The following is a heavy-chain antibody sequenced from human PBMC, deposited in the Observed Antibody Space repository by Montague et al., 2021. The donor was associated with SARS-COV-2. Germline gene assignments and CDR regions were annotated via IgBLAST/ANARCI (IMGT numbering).Heavy chain of an antibody. CDR2: ISHGGST. Sequence: SETLSLTCAVHGTSFSGYYWNWIRQPPGKGLEWIGEISHGGSTKCSPSLKSRLTISADTSKNQFSLKLTSVAAADTAVYYCARLRDGVVPSPILGVGPYYSYYYMDVWGRGTTVTVSS. CDR1: GTSFSGYY. J-gene: IGHJ6*03. V-gene: IGHV4-34*01. D-gene: IGHD3-10*01. CDR3: ARLRDGVVPSPILGVGPYYSYYYMDV.